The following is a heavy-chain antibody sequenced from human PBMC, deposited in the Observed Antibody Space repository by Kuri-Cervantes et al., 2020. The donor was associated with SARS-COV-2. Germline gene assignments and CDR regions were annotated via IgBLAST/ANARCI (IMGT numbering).Heavy chain of an antibody. J-gene: IGHJ3*02. CDR1: GGTFSSYA. CDR2: IIPIFGTA. Sequence: SVKVSCKASGGTFSSYAISWVRQAPGQGLEWMRGIIPIFGTANYAQKFQGRVTITADESTSTAYMELSSLRSEDTAVYYCASRYCSGGSCYSLYAFDIWGQGTMVTVSS. V-gene: IGHV1-69*13. CDR3: ASRYCSGGSCYSLYAFDI. D-gene: IGHD2-15*01.